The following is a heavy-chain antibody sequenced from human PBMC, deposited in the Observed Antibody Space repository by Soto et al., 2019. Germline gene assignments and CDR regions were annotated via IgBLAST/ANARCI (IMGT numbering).Heavy chain of an antibody. Sequence: PSQTLSLTCAISVDIVSSNSAAWNCIRQSPSRGLEWLGRTYYRSKWYNDYAVSVKSRITINPDTSKNQFSLQLNSVTPEDTAVYYCAREMSFYSSGWYALDYWGQGTLVTVSS. V-gene: IGHV6-1*01. CDR2: TYYRSKWYN. CDR3: AREMSFYSSGWYALDY. CDR1: VDIVSSNSAA. J-gene: IGHJ4*02. D-gene: IGHD6-19*01.